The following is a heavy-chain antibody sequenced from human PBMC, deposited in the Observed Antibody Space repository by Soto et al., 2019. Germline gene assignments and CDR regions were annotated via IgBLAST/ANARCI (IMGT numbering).Heavy chain of an antibody. V-gene: IGHV3-23*01. J-gene: IGHJ5*02. CDR2: IGGSGGNT. D-gene: IGHD6-19*01. Sequence: EVQLLESGGGLVQPGGSLRLSCAASGFTFSSFAMSWVRQAPGKGLEWVSTIGGSGGNTYYGNSVKARFTISRDNSKNTLYLQMNSLRAEDTAIYYCATEYSSGWYDHWGQGTLVTVSS. CDR3: ATEYSSGWYDH. CDR1: GFTFSSFA.